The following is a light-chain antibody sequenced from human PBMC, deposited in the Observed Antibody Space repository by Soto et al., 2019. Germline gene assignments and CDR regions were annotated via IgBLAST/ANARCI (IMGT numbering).Light chain of an antibody. CDR1: QSLLHSNGYNY. Sequence: DTVMTQSPLSLPVTPGEPASISCRSSQSLLHSNGYNYLDWYLQRPGQAPRLLIYDASNRASGVPDRFSGSGSGTEFTLTISSLQSEDFAVYYCQQYNNWPRTFGQGTKVDIK. V-gene: IGKV2-28*01. J-gene: IGKJ1*01. CDR3: QQYNNWPRT. CDR2: DAS.